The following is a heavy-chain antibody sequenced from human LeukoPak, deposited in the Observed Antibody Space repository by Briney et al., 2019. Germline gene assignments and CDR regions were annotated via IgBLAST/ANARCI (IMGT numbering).Heavy chain of an antibody. CDR2: IKGDGIST. V-gene: IGHV3-74*01. Sequence: GGSLRLSCAASGFDFSSNWMHWVRHAPGQGLVWVSRIKGDGISTNYADSVKGRFTISRYIAKNTLYPQMNSLRAEDTGVYYCAKDHYWSIDYWGRGTLVTVSS. CDR3: AKDHYWSIDY. CDR1: GFDFSSNW. J-gene: IGHJ4*02. D-gene: IGHD3-3*01.